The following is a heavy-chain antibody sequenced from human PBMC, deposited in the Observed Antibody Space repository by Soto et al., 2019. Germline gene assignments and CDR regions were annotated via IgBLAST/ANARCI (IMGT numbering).Heavy chain of an antibody. D-gene: IGHD3-3*01. CDR3: ARAYDVRSGNYYGMDV. J-gene: IGHJ6*02. Sequence: QVQLVQSGAEVKKPGSSLRVSCKASGGSFRSYAFSWVRQAPGQGLECMGGVIPMFGTPKNARKFQTRVTRAADEFTRTVYMELSSLTSEDTAIYYCARAYDVRSGNYYGMDVWGQGTTVTVSS. CDR1: GGSFRSYA. V-gene: IGHV1-69*01. CDR2: VIPMFGTP.